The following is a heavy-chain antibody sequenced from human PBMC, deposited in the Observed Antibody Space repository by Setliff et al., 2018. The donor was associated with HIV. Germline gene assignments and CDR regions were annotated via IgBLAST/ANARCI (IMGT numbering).Heavy chain of an antibody. V-gene: IGHV4-31*03. CDR1: GGSISIGGYY. CDR2: IYHNGST. D-gene: IGHD5-18*01. Sequence: SETLSLTCTVSGGSISIGGYYWGWIRQHPGKGLEWIGYIYHNGSTYYNPSLKSRLIISVDTSKNQFSLNLNSVTAADTAVYYCVRVVDTGMISPLAYFDNWGQGTLVTVS. CDR3: VRVVDTGMISPLAYFDN. J-gene: IGHJ4*02.